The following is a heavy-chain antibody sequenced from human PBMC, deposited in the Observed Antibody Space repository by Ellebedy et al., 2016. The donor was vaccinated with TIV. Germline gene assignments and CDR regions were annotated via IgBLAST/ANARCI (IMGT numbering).Heavy chain of an antibody. CDR3: ARGVAAAGADPPLNNWFDP. V-gene: IGHV4-34*01. Sequence: MPSETLSLTCAVYGGSFSGYYWSWIRQPPGKGLEWIGEINHSGSTNYNPSLKSRVTISVDTSKNQFSLKLRSVTAPDTAVYYCARGVAAAGADPPLNNWFDPWGQGTLVTVSS. J-gene: IGHJ5*02. D-gene: IGHD6-13*01. CDR2: INHSGST. CDR1: GGSFSGYY.